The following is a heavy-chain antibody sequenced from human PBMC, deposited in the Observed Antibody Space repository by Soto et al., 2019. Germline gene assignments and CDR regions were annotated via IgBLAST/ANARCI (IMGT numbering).Heavy chain of an antibody. CDR2: LTWNSESI. Sequence: EVQLVESGGGLVQPGRSLRLSCAASGFRFADYTMHWVRQAPGKGLEWVSGLTWNSESIAYADSVKGRFTISRDNAKNSLYLQMNSLRAEDTALYFCAKGAISGTLNWFDPWGQGTLVTVSS. CDR3: AKGAISGTLNWFDP. CDR1: GFRFADYT. V-gene: IGHV3-9*01. D-gene: IGHD6-13*01. J-gene: IGHJ5*02.